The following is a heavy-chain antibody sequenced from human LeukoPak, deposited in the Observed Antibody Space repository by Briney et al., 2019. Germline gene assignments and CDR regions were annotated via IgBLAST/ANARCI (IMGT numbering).Heavy chain of an antibody. CDR2: INPNSGGT. Sequence: GASVKVSSKASGYTFTSYGISWVRQAPGQGLEWMGWINPNSGGTNYAQKFQGRVTMTRDTSISTAYMELSRLRSDDTAVYYCARDRHGSGTYNYYGMDVWGQGTTVTVSS. J-gene: IGHJ6*02. CDR1: GYTFTSYG. CDR3: ARDRHGSGTYNYYGMDV. V-gene: IGHV1-2*02. D-gene: IGHD3-10*01.